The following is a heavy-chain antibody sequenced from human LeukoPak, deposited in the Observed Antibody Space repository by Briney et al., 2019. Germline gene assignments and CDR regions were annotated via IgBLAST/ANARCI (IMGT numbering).Heavy chain of an antibody. CDR3: ARVYRGYFDL. CDR1: GGSISSSNW. Sequence: SGTLSLTCAVSGGSISSSNWWGWVRQPPGKGLEWIGEIYHSGSTNYNPSLKSRVTLSVDTSKNQFSLKLSSVTAADTAVYYCARVYRGYFDLWGRGTLVTVSS. J-gene: IGHJ2*01. D-gene: IGHD3-16*02. CDR2: IYHSGST. V-gene: IGHV4-4*02.